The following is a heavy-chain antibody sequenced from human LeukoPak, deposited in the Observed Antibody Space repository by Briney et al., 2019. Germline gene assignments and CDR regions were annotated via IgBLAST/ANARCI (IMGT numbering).Heavy chain of an antibody. CDR2: IWPDGSNK. J-gene: IGHJ4*02. CDR3: ARDYCRTTSCLES. V-gene: IGHV3-33*01. D-gene: IGHD2-2*01. CDR1: GFTFNSYS. Sequence: EGSLRLSCAASGFTFNSYSMFWVRQAPGKGLEWVAFIWPDGSNKLYGDSVKGRFTISRDNSKNTVYLQMNSLRAEDTAVYYCARDYCRTTSCLESWGQGTLSPSPQ.